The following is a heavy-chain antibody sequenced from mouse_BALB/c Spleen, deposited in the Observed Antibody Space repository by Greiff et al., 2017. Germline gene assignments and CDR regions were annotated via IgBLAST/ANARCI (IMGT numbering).Heavy chain of an antibody. CDR2: IYPGGGYT. D-gene: IGHD2-1*01. CDR3: AREVDGNYPAMDY. J-gene: IGHJ4*01. Sequence: VKLMEPGAELVRPGTSVKISCKASGYTFTNYWLGWVKQRPGHGLEWIGDIYPGGGYTNYNEKFKGKATLTADTSSSTAYMQLSSLTSEDSAVYFCAREVDGNYPAMDYWGQGTSVTVSS. CDR1: GYTFTNYW. V-gene: IGHV1-63*02.